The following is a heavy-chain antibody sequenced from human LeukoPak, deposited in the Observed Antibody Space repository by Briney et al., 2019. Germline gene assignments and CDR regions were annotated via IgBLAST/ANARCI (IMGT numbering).Heavy chain of an antibody. CDR1: GFTFSSYA. J-gene: IGHJ4*02. CDR3: AKDHLAMVRGVIFDY. Sequence: GGSLRLSCAASGFTFSSYAMSWVRQAPGKGLEWVSTISGSGGSTYYADSVKGRFTISRDNSKNTLYLQMNSLRAEDTAVYYCAKDHLAMVRGVIFDYWGQGTLVTVSS. D-gene: IGHD3-10*01. V-gene: IGHV3-23*01. CDR2: ISGSGGST.